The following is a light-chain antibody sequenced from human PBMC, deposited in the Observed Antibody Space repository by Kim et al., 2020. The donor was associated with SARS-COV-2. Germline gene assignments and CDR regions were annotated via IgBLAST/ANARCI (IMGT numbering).Light chain of an antibody. CDR2: DVS. J-gene: IGLJ2*01. V-gene: IGLV2-14*03. Sequence: QSALTQPASVSGSPGQSITISCTGTSSDVGAYNYVSWDQHHPGKAPKVIIYDVSRRPSGISNRFSGSKSGKTASLAISGLQAEDEADYYCSSYTSRSVVFGGGTQLTVL. CDR3: SSYTSRSVV. CDR1: SSDVGAYNY.